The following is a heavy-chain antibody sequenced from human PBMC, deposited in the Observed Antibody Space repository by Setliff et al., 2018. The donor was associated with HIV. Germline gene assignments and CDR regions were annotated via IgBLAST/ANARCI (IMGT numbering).Heavy chain of an antibody. J-gene: IGHJ4*02. V-gene: IGHV3-7*03. CDR2: IKQDGSEQ. Sequence: PGGSLRLSCAAPGLTFEYYAMSWVRQAPGKGLEWVANIKQDGSEQFYVDSVKGRFTISRDNAKNSLYLQMNSLRAEDTAVYFCARGRGESRTNYFDYWGQGTLVTVSS. CDR1: GLTFEYYA. CDR3: ARGRGESRTNYFDY.